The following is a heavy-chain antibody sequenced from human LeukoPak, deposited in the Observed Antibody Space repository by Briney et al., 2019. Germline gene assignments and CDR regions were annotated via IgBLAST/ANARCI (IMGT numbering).Heavy chain of an antibody. V-gene: IGHV4-39*01. CDR2: IYYSGNT. Sequence: SETLSLTCTVSGGSISSSSYYWGWIRQPPGKGLEWIGSIYYSGNTYSNPSLKSRVTISVDTSKNQFSLRLTSVTAADTAVYYCAKFTTVGCGIRTCNVAFWGKEPLATVSS. CDR1: GGSISSSSYY. D-gene: IGHD4-17*01. J-gene: IGHJ4*02. CDR3: AKFTTVGCGIRTCNVAF.